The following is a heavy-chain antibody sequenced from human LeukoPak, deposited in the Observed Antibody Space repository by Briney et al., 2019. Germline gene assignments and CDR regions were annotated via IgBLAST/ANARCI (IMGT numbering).Heavy chain of an antibody. V-gene: IGHV3-21*01. CDR2: VSSSSSYI. Sequence: PGGSLRLSCAASGFTFSNYNMNWVRQAPGRGLEWVSSVSSSSSYIYYADSVKGRFTISRDNAKNSLYLQMNSLRPEDTAVYYCARDSISNGWSLDYFDYWGQGTLVTVSS. D-gene: IGHD6-19*01. J-gene: IGHJ4*02. CDR1: GFTFSNYN. CDR3: ARDSISNGWSLDYFDY.